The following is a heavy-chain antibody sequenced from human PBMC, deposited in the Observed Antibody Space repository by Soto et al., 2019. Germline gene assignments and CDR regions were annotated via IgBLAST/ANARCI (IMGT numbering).Heavy chain of an antibody. Sequence: QVQLVESGGGVVQPGRSLRLSCAASGFTFSSYGMHWVRQAPGKGLEWVAVIWYDGSNKYYADSVKGRFTISRDNSKNTLYLQMNSLRAEDTAVYYCARPPGYSSVAGSRTGRNAFDIWGQGTMVTVSS. V-gene: IGHV3-33*01. CDR2: IWYDGSNK. D-gene: IGHD6-19*01. J-gene: IGHJ3*02. CDR1: GFTFSSYG. CDR3: ARPPGYSSVAGSRTGRNAFDI.